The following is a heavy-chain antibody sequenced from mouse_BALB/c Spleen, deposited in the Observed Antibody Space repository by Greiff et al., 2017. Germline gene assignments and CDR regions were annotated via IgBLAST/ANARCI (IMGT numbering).Heavy chain of an antibody. CDR1: GYTFTSYW. CDR3: TRDYGSPWFAY. CDR2: IYPSDSYT. Sequence: QVQLKQPGAELVRPGASVNLSCKASGYTFTSYWINFFNQMPGQGLEWIGNIYPSDSYTNYNQKFKDKATLTVDKSSSTAYMQLSSPTSEDSAVYYCTRDYGSPWFAYWGQGTLVTVSA. V-gene: IGHV1S126*01. D-gene: IGHD1-1*01. J-gene: IGHJ3*01.